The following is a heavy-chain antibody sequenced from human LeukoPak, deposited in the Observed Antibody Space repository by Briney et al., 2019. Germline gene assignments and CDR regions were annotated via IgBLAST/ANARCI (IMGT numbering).Heavy chain of an antibody. CDR2: ISGSGGTT. J-gene: IGHJ4*02. D-gene: IGHD6-13*01. CDR1: GFTFRYYA. V-gene: IGHV3-23*01. Sequence: PGGSLRLSCAASGFTFRYYAMSWVRQAPGKGLEWVSAISGSGGTTYDADSVKGRFTISRDNSKNTLFLQMNTLRAEDTAVYYCAKAQHGYDIPPFDYWGQGTLVTVSS. CDR3: AKAQHGYDIPPFDY.